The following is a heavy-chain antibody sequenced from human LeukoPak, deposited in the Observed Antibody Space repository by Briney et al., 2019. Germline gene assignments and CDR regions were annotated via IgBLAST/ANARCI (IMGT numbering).Heavy chain of an antibody. CDR3: ARVMDYDFWSGPANAFDI. V-gene: IGHV1-18*04. CDR1: GYTFTGYY. Sequence: ASVKVSCKASGYTFTGYYTHWVRQAPGQGLEWMGWISAYNGNTNYAQKLQGRVTMTTDTSTSTAYMELRSLRSDDTAVYYCARVMDYDFWSGPANAFDIWGQGTMVTVSS. CDR2: ISAYNGNT. D-gene: IGHD3-3*01. J-gene: IGHJ3*02.